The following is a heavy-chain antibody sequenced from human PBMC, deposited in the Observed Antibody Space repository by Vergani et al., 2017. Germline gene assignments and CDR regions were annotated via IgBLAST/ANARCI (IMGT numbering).Heavy chain of an antibody. Sequence: QVKLQESGPGLVKPSETLSLICTVSGASVNSYYWSWIRHPPGKGLEWMGYVSFRGDTLYDPSVKGRMTISLNTSSNQFSLYLTSVTAADTAVYYCARSRIYYGAGRPDYWGQGTLVTVSS. CDR3: ARSRIYYGAGRPDY. D-gene: IGHD3-10*01. J-gene: IGHJ4*02. V-gene: IGHV4-59*02. CDR2: VSFRGDT. CDR1: GASVNSYY.